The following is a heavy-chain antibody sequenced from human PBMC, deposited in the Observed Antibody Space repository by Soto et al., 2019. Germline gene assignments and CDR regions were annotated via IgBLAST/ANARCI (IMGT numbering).Heavy chain of an antibody. CDR1: GFTFSSYA. V-gene: IGHV3-30-3*01. J-gene: IGHJ4*02. D-gene: IGHD6-13*01. Sequence: GGSLRLSCAASGFTFSSYAMHWVRQAPGKGLEWVAVISYDGSNKYYADSVKGRFTISRDNSKNTLYLQMNSLRAEDTAVYYCARDLDLGIAGDYWGQGTLVTVSS. CDR3: ARDLDLGIAGDY. CDR2: ISYDGSNK.